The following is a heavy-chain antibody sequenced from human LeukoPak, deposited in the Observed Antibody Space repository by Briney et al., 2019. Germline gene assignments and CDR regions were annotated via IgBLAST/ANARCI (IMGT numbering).Heavy chain of an antibody. V-gene: IGHV3-33*08. D-gene: IGHD3-10*01. Sequence: WGSLTLSCAASGFTFSSFAMSWVGQAPGKGLEWVALIWYDGSNKDHADSVKGRFTISRDNSKNTLYLQMNSLRADDTAVYYCARQGNFGSGSYYIDAFDIWGQGAMITVPS. J-gene: IGHJ3*02. CDR1: GFTFSSFA. CDR2: IWYDGSNK. CDR3: ARQGNFGSGSYYIDAFDI.